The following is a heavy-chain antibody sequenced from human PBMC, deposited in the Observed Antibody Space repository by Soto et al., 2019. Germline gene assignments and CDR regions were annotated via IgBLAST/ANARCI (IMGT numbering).Heavy chain of an antibody. J-gene: IGHJ6*03. CDR3: ARESGGATATLDYYYFYMDV. CDR1: GDTFTDYY. V-gene: IGHV1-2*04. Sequence: GASVKVSCKASGDTFTDYYMHWVRQAPGQGLEWMGWINPNSGVTKYAQKFRGWVTMTRDTSIRTVYMELSRLKSDDTAAYYCARESGGATATLDYYYFYMDVWGKGTTVTVSS. CDR2: INPNSGVT. D-gene: IGHD5-12*01.